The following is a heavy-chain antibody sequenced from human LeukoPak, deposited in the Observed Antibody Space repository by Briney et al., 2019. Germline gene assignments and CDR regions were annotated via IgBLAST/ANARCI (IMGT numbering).Heavy chain of an antibody. CDR3: ARTHHSGSYYPLSYLDY. V-gene: IGHV3-23*01. CDR2: ISGSGGST. Sequence: PGGSLRLSCAASGFTFSSYAMSWVRQAPGKGLEWVSAISGSGGSTYYADSVKGRFTISRDNSKNTLYLQMNSLRAEDTAVYYCARTHHSGSYYPLSYLDYWGQGTLVTVSS. CDR1: GFTFSSYA. J-gene: IGHJ4*02. D-gene: IGHD1-26*01.